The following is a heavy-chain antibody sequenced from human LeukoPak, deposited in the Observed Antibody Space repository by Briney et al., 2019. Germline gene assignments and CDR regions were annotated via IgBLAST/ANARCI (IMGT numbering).Heavy chain of an antibody. V-gene: IGHV4-30-2*01. CDR3: ARELTGDRSNWFDP. D-gene: IGHD7-27*01. Sequence: PSQTLSLTCAVSGGSISSGGYSWSWIRQPPGKGLEWIGEINHSGSTNYNPSLKSRVTISVDTSKNQFSLKLSSVTAADTAVYYCARELTGDRSNWFDPWGQGTLVTVSS. CDR1: GGSISSGGYS. CDR2: INHSGST. J-gene: IGHJ5*02.